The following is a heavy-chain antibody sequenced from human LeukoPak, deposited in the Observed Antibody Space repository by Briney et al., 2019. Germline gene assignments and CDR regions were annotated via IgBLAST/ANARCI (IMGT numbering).Heavy chain of an antibody. CDR2: ISSSGSTI. V-gene: IGHV3-11*04. J-gene: IGHJ3*02. Sequence: GGSLRLSCAASGFTFSDYYMSWIRQAPGKGLEWVSYISSSGSTIYYADSVKGRFTISRDNAKNSLYLQMNSLRAEDTAVYYCARVSYYSPEVFDIWGQGTMVTVSS. CDR3: ARVSYYSPEVFDI. D-gene: IGHD3-22*01. CDR1: GFTFSDYY.